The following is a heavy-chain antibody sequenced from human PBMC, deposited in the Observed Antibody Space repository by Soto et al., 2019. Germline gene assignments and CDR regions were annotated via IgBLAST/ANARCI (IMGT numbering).Heavy chain of an antibody. V-gene: IGHV3-74*01. D-gene: IGHD6-19*01. CDR2: INSDGSST. CDR3: ARDPIVAGRSYYYYMDV. CDR1: GCTFSSYW. Sequence: GSLRLSCAASGCTFSSYWMHWVRQAPGKGLVWVSRINSDGSSTSYADSVKGRFTISRDNAKNTLYLQMNSLRAEDTAVYYCARDPIVAGRSYYYYMDVWGKGTTVTVSS. J-gene: IGHJ6*03.